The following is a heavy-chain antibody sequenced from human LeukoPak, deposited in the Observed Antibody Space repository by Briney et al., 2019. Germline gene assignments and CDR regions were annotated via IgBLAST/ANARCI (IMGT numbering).Heavy chain of an antibody. CDR1: GYSFTSYW. J-gene: IGHJ4*02. CDR3: ARWASSTLVDY. Sequence: GESLQIFCKGSGYSFTSYWIGWVRQMPGKGLEWMGIIYPGDSDTRYSPSFQGQVTISADKSISTAYLQWSSLKASDTAMYYCARWASSTLVDYWGQGTLVTVSS. CDR2: IYPGDSDT. D-gene: IGHD6-6*01. V-gene: IGHV5-51*01.